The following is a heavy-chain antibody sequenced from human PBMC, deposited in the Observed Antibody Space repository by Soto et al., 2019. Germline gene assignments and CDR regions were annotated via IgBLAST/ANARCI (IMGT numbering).Heavy chain of an antibody. V-gene: IGHV4-4*02. J-gene: IGHJ4*02. CDR2: IYHSGST. CDR3: ASLFWSGYHSYFDY. CDR1: GGSISSSNW. D-gene: IGHD3-3*01. Sequence: SETLSLTCAVSGGSISSSNWWSWVRQPPGKGLEWIGEIYHSGSTNYNPSLKSRVTISVDKSKNQFSLKLSSVTAADTAVYYCASLFWSGYHSYFDYWGQGTLVTVSS.